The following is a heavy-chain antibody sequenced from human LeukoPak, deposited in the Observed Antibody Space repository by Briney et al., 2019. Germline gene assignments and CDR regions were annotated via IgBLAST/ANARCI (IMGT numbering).Heavy chain of an antibody. CDR2: ISGSGGST. CDR3: AKARRSDSGSYPYYYYGMDV. J-gene: IGHJ6*02. CDR1: GFTFSSYA. D-gene: IGHD3-10*01. V-gene: IGHV3-23*01. Sequence: AGESLRLSCAASGFTFSSYAMSWVRQAPGKGLEWVPAISGSGGSTYYADSVKGRFTISRDNSKNTLYLQMNSLRAEDTAVYYCAKARRSDSGSYPYYYYGMDVWGQGTTVTVSS.